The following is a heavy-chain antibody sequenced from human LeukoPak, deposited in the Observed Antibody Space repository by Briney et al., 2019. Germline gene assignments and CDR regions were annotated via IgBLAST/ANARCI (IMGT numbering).Heavy chain of an antibody. CDR1: GGSFSGYY. Sequence: SETLSLTCAVYGGSFSGYYWSWIRQSPGKGLEWIGEINHRGSTNYNPSLKSRVTISVDTSKNQFSLKLSSVTAADTAVYYCARQKRERHIAARPVGALDYWGQGTLVTVSS. CDR3: ARQKRERHIAARPVGALDY. CDR2: INHRGST. D-gene: IGHD6-6*01. J-gene: IGHJ4*02. V-gene: IGHV4-34*01.